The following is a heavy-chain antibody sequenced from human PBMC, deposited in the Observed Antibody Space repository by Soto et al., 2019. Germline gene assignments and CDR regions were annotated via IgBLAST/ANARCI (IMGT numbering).Heavy chain of an antibody. D-gene: IGHD3-9*01. V-gene: IGHV4-39*01. CDR2: IRSSGTT. J-gene: IGHJ4*02. CDR1: GGSITNNNCY. Sequence: SETLSLTCTVSGGSITNNNCYWGWIRQPPGKRLEWIGIIRSSGTTYYNPSLKSRVNLSVDTSKAQFSLNLNSVTAADTAVYYCARNMQVTGSTILDYWGQGTLVTVSA. CDR3: ARNMQVTGSTILDY.